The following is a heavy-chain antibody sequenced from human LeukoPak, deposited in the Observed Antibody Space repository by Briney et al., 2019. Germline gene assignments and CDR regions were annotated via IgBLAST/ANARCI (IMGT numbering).Heavy chain of an antibody. V-gene: IGHV1-46*01. J-gene: IGHJ2*01. CDR1: GYTFIRNH. CDR2: ISPSGGST. CDR3: ARLHDYYWYFDL. D-gene: IGHD5-12*01. Sequence: WASVKISCKASGYTFIRNHIHWVRQAPGQGLEWMGIISPSGGSTTYAQKFQGRVTMTRDTSTSTVYMELSSLRSEDTAVYYCARLHDYYWYFDLWGRGTLVTVSS.